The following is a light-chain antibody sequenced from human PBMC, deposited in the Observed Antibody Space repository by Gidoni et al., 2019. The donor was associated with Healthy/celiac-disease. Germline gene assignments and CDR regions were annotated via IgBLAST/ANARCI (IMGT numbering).Light chain of an antibody. V-gene: IGKV1-33*01. CDR2: EAS. CDR1: PDISNY. J-gene: IGKJ4*01. Sequence: DIQMTQSPSSLSASVGDRVTITCQASPDISNYLNWYQQKPGKAPKLLIYEASNLETGVPSRFSGSGSGTDFTFTINSLQPEDIATYYCQQYDNLPLTFGGGTKVEIK. CDR3: QQYDNLPLT.